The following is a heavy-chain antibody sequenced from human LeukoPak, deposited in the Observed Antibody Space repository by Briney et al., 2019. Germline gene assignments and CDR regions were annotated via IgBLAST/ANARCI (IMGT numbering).Heavy chain of an antibody. Sequence: PSETLSLTCTVSGGSISSGDYYWSWIRQPPGQGMEWLVYINVSGSTYSNPSLKGPLTISVATSKNHFFLKLTSVAAAATAVFSCSRVCRFFEWRDAFDMGGRGTIV. CDR3: SRVCRFFEWRDAFDM. CDR1: GGSISSGDYY. V-gene: IGHV4-30-4*01. D-gene: IGHD3-3*01. J-gene: IGHJ3*02. CDR2: INVSGST.